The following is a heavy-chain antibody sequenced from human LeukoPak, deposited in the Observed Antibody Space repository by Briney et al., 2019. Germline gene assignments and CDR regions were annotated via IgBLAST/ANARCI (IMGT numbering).Heavy chain of an antibody. V-gene: IGHV4-38-2*02. Sequence: SETLSLTCTVSGYSISSGYYWGWIRQPPGKGLEWIGSIYHSGSTYYNPSLKSRVTISVDTSKNQFSLKLSSVTAADTAVYYCASLSLSIGNGAFDIWGQGTMVTVSS. CDR1: GYSISSGYY. CDR3: ASLSLSIGNGAFDI. CDR2: IYHSGST. J-gene: IGHJ3*02. D-gene: IGHD2-8*01.